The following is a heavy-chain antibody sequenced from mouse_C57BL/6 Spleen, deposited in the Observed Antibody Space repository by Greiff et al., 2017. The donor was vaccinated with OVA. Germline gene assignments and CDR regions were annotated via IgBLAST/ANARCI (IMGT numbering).Heavy chain of an antibody. V-gene: IGHV1-63*01. CDR2: IYPGGGYT. Sequence: QVQLQQSGAELVRPGTSVKMSCKASGYTFTNYWIGWAKQRPGHGLEWIGDIYPGGGYTNYNEKFKGKATLTADKSSSTAYMQFSSLTSEDSAIYYCARREGRGAMDYWGQGTSVTVSS. CDR1: GYTFTNYW. D-gene: IGHD3-3*01. CDR3: ARREGRGAMDY. J-gene: IGHJ4*01.